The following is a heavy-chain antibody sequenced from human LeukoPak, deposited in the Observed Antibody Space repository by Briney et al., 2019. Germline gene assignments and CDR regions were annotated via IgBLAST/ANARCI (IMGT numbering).Heavy chain of an antibody. J-gene: IGHJ6*02. V-gene: IGHV4-59*08. CDR1: GGSISSYY. CDR3: ARSIAVAGIYYGMDV. Sequence: PSETLSLTCTVSGGSISSYYWSWIRQPPGKGLEWIGYIYYSGSTNYNPSLKSRVTISVDTSKNQFSLKLSSVTAADTAVYYRARSIAVAGIYYGMDVWGQGTTVTVTS. D-gene: IGHD6-19*01. CDR2: IYYSGST.